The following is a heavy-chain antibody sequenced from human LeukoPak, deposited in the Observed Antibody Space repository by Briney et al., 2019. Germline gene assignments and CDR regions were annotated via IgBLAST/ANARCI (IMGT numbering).Heavy chain of an antibody. CDR3: ARGNSDYDYAFDI. V-gene: IGHV4-39*07. Sequence: PSGTLSLNCSVSGGSMNSNNYYWGWIRQPPGKGLEWIGSIIYSGSTNFNPSLKSRVTISVDTSKNQFSLRLSSVTSADTAVYYCARGNSDYDYAFDIWGRGTMVTVSP. CDR2: IIYSGST. J-gene: IGHJ3*02. CDR1: GGSMNSNNYY. D-gene: IGHD5-12*01.